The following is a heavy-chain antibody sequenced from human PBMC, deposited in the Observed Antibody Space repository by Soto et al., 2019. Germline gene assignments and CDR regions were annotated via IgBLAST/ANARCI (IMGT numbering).Heavy chain of an antibody. V-gene: IGHV3-48*03. CDR1: GFTFSSYE. D-gene: IGHD2-2*01. Sequence: GGSLRLSCVASGFTFSSYEMNWVRQAPGKGLEWVSYISSSGSTIYYADSVKGRFTISRDNAKNSLYLQMNSLRAEDTAVYYCASNTVLVTATMGYNYGMDAWGQGTTVTVSS. CDR3: ASNTVLVTATMGYNYGMDA. CDR2: ISSSGSTI. J-gene: IGHJ6*02.